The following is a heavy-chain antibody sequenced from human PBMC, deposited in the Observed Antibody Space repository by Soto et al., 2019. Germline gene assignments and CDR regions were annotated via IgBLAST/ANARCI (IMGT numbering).Heavy chain of an antibody. CDR3: ATDDIVVVVAATRPLDY. D-gene: IGHD2-15*01. Sequence: EVQLLESGGGLVQPGGSLRLSCAASGFTFSSYAMSWVRQAPGKGLEWVSAISGSGGSTYYADSVKGRFTISRDNSKNTLYLQMNSLRAEDTAVYYCATDDIVVVVAATRPLDYWGQGTLVTVSS. J-gene: IGHJ4*02. CDR2: ISGSGGST. CDR1: GFTFSSYA. V-gene: IGHV3-23*01.